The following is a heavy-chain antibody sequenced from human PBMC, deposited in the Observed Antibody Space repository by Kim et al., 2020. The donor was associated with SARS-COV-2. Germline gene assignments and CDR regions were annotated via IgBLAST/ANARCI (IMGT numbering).Heavy chain of an antibody. V-gene: IGHV3-64*05. CDR3: VTRNYYNSGSYYEGAPFDY. Sequence: GGSLRLSCLASGFTFSNYAMHWVRQAPGKGLEYVSAISSDGGSTYYADSVKGSFTISRDNSKNMLYVQMSSLRVEDTAIYYCVTRNYYNSGSYYEGAPFDYWGQGTLVTVSS. CDR1: GFTFSNYA. D-gene: IGHD3-10*01. CDR2: ISSDGGST. J-gene: IGHJ4*02.